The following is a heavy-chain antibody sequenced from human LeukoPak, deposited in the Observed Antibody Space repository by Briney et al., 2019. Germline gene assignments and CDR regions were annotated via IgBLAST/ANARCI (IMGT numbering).Heavy chain of an antibody. CDR1: GGSISSYY. D-gene: IGHD3-22*01. CDR2: IRYSGSA. CDR3: ARLVYDSRGYYFDY. J-gene: IGHJ4*02. V-gene: IGHV4-59*08. Sequence: WETLSLTCTVSGGSISSYYWSWIRQPPGKGLEWIGYIRYSGSANYNPSLRSRVTTSIDTSKNQFFLKLSSVTAADTAVYHCARLVYDSRGYYFDYWGQGTLVVVSS.